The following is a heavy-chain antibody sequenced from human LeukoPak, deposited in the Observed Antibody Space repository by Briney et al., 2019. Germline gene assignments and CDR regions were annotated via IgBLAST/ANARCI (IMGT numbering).Heavy chain of an antibody. J-gene: IGHJ4*02. V-gene: IGHV3-9*01. CDR1: GFTFDDYA. Sequence: GRSLRLSCAASGFTFDDYAMHWVRLAPGKGLEWVSGISWNSGSIGYADSVKGRFTISRDNAKNSLYLQMNSLRAEDTALYYCATDSSPGGYNFQASSSFDYWGEGTLVTVSS. CDR3: ATDSSPGGYNFQASSSFDY. D-gene: IGHD5-24*01. CDR2: ISWNSGSI.